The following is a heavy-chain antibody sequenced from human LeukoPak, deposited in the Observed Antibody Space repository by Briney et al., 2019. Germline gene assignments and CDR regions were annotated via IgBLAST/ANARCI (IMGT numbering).Heavy chain of an antibody. V-gene: IGHV3-23*01. CDR3: AKDRQRGYYDFWSGYCDY. CDR1: GFTFSDYY. J-gene: IGHJ4*02. Sequence: GGSLRLSCAASGFTFSDYYMSWIRQAPGKGLEWVSAISGSGGSTYYADSVKGRFTISRDNSKNTLYLQMNSLRAEDTAVYYCAKDRQRGYYDFWSGYCDYWGQGTLVTVSS. CDR2: ISGSGGST. D-gene: IGHD3-3*01.